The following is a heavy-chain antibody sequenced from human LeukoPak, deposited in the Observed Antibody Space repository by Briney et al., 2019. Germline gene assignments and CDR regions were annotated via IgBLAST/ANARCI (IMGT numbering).Heavy chain of an antibody. J-gene: IGHJ4*02. CDR2: ISGDRGST. Sequence: PGGSLRLSCVASGLTFDDSAMHWVRQAPGKGLEWVSLISGDRGSTFYADSVKGRFSISRDNSKNSLYLQMNSLRPEDTAMYYCAKESGKFDYWGQGTLVAVSS. V-gene: IGHV3-43*02. CDR1: GLTFDDSA. CDR3: AKESGKFDY.